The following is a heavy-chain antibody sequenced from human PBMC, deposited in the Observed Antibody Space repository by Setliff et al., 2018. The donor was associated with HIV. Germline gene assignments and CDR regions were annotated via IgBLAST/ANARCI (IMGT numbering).Heavy chain of an antibody. J-gene: IGHJ3*02. V-gene: IGHV1-18*01. CDR3: ARIRAAALLNAFDI. CDR1: GYTFRNFA. CDR2: ISGYNDNS. D-gene: IGHD6-13*01. Sequence: ASVKVSCKASGYTFRNFAISWVRQAPGQGLEWMGWISGYNDNSNYAQKFQGRVTMTTDTTSSTSYMELRSLTSADTAMYYCARIRAAALLNAFDIWGQGTMVT.